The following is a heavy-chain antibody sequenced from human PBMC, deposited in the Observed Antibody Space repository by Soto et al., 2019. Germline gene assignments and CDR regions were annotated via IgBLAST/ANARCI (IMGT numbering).Heavy chain of an antibody. CDR1: GGSFSCYY. V-gene: IGHV4-34*01. D-gene: IGHD3-3*01. CDR3: ARGGYDFWSGYRTPYYFDY. Sequence: PSETLSLTCAVYGGSFSCYYWSWIRQPPGKGLEWIGEINHSGSTNYNPSLKSRVTISVDTSKNQFSLKLSSVTAADTAVYYCARGGYDFWSGYRTPYYFDYWGQGTLVTVSS. CDR2: INHSGST. J-gene: IGHJ4*02.